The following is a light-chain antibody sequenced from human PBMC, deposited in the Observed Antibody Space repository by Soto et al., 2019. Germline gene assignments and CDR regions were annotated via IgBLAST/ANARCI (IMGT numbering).Light chain of an antibody. CDR1: QSVSNY. CDR3: PQRSNWPLT. J-gene: IGKJ5*01. CDR2: DAS. V-gene: IGKV3-11*01. Sequence: EIGLTQSPATLSLSPGERATLSCWASQSVSNYLAWYQQRPGQAPRLLIYDASNRATGIPARFSGSGSGTDFTLTISSLEPEDFAVYYCPQRSNWPLTFGQGTRLEVK.